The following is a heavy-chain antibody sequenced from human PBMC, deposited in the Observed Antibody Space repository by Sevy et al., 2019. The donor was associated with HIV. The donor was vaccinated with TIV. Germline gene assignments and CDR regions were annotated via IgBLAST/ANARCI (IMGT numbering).Heavy chain of an antibody. Sequence: GGSLRLSCAASGFSFSQYSMNWVRQAPGKGLEWISYISGTSGTIYYAASVKGRFTISRDNAKNSVYLQMNSLRDEDTAVYYCARVVLYYDANYCDYWGQGALVTVSS. V-gene: IGHV3-48*02. J-gene: IGHJ4*02. CDR1: GFSFSQYS. CDR3: ARVVLYYDANYCDY. D-gene: IGHD3-22*01. CDR2: ISGTSGTI.